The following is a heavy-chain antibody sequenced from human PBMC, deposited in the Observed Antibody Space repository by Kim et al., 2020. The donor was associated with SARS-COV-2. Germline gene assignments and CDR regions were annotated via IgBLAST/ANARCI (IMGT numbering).Heavy chain of an antibody. CDR2: IIPIFGTA. CDR1: GGTFSSYA. V-gene: IGHV1-69*13. Sequence: SVKVSCKASGGTFSSYAISWVRQAPGQGLEWMGGIIPIFGTANYAQKFQGRVTITADESTSTAYMELSSLRSEDTAAYYCASRGVTIFGGPRWYFDLWGRGTVVTVSS. CDR3: ASRGVTIFGGPRWYFDL. D-gene: IGHD3-3*01. J-gene: IGHJ2*01.